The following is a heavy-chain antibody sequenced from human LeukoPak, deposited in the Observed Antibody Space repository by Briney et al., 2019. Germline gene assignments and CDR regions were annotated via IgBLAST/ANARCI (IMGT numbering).Heavy chain of an antibody. CDR2: IRYDGSNK. V-gene: IGHV3-30*02. J-gene: IGHJ5*02. D-gene: IGHD6-6*01. Sequence: GGSLRLSCAASGFTFSSYGMHWVRQAPGKGLEWVAFIRYDGSNKYYADSVKGRFTISRDNSKNTLYLQMNSLRAEDTAVYYCAKDVSYFSSIAARWGYNWFDPWGQGTLVTVSS. CDR3: AKDVSYFSSIAARWGYNWFDP. CDR1: GFTFSSYG.